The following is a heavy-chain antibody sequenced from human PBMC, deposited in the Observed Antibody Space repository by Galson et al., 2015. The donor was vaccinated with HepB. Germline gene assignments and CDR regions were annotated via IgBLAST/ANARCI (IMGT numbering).Heavy chain of an antibody. J-gene: IGHJ6*02. D-gene: IGHD2-21*02. V-gene: IGHV3-23*01. CDR1: GFTFNTFA. CDR3: AKTRGRAVTAHGMDV. CDR2: ISGSGGAT. Sequence: SLRLSCAASGFTFNTFAMSWVRQAPGKGLEWVAGISGSGGATYNADSVKGRFTISRDNAKDALYLQMNSLRAEDTALYYCAKTRGRAVTAHGMDVWGQGITVAVSS.